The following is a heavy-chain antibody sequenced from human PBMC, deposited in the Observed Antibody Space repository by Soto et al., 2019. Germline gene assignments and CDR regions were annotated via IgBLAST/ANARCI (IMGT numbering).Heavy chain of an antibody. CDR3: ARDTDFLGYCSSTSCYYYGSGSYFDY. D-gene: IGHD2-2*01. V-gene: IGHV1-2*02. CDR1: GYTFTGYY. CDR2: INPNSGGT. Sequence: GASVKVSCKASGYTFTGYYMHWVRQAPGQGLEWMGWINPNSGGTNYAQKFQGRVTMTRDTSISTAYMELSRLRSGDTAVYYCARDTDFLGYCSSTSCYYYGSGSYFDYWGQGTLVTVS. J-gene: IGHJ4*02.